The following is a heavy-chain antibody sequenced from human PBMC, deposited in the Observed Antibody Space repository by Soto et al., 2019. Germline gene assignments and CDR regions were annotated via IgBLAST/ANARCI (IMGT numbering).Heavy chain of an antibody. CDR1: GGSFSGYY. CDR2: INKSGKT. Sequence: LSLTCAVYGGSFSGYYWSWIRQPPGKGLEWGGEINKSGKTNYDPSFESRVTISVDTAKDQFSLKLSSVTAADTAEYYCARGRERYFSSTSCYTKGYYYGMDVWGQGTTVTVSS. J-gene: IGHJ6*02. V-gene: IGHV4-34*01. CDR3: ARGRERYFSSTSCYTKGYYYGMDV. D-gene: IGHD2-2*02.